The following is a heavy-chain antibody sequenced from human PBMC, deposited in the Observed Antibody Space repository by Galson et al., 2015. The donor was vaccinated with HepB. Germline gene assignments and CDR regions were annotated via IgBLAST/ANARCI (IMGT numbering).Heavy chain of an antibody. CDR1: GYTFTSYA. CDR3: ARDPACSSWYGCYFDY. J-gene: IGHJ4*02. V-gene: IGHV1-3*01. Sequence: SCKASGYTFTSYAMHWVRQAPGQRLEWMGWINAGNGNTKYSQKFQGRVTITRDTSASTAYMELSSLRSEDTAVYYCARDPACSSWYGCYFDYWGQGTLVTVSS. D-gene: IGHD6-13*01. CDR2: INAGNGNT.